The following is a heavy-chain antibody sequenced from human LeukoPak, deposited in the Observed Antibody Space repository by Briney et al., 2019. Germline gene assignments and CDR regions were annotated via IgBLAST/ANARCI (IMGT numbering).Heavy chain of an antibody. J-gene: IGHJ4*02. D-gene: IGHD6-19*01. CDR2: ISSSDGTI. CDR3: ARDRVFRTAVAVPGDY. Sequence: GGSLRLSCAASGFTFSDYYMSWIRQALGKGLEWISYISSSDGTIHYADSVKGRFTISRDNSKNTLYLQMNSLRAEDTAVYYCARDRVFRTAVAVPGDYWGQGTLVTVSS. V-gene: IGHV3-11*04. CDR1: GFTFSDYY.